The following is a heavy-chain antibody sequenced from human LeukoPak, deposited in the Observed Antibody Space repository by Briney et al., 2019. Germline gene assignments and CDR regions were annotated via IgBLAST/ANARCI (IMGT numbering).Heavy chain of an antibody. CDR3: ARDRTYYYDSSGYGGFDY. V-gene: IGHV4-39*07. CDR2: IYYSGST. Sequence: PSETLSLTCTVSGGSISSSSYYWGWIRPPPGKGLEGIGSIYYSGSTYYNPSLKSRVTISVDTSKNQFSLKLSSVTAADTAVYYCARDRTYYYDSSGYGGFDYWGQGTLVTVSS. J-gene: IGHJ4*02. CDR1: GGSISSSSYY. D-gene: IGHD3-22*01.